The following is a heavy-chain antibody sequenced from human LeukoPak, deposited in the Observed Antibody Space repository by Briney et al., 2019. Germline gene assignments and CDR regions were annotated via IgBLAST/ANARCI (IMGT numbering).Heavy chain of an antibody. CDR1: GGSFSGYY. V-gene: IGHV4-34*01. Sequence: SETLSLTCAVYGGSFSGYYWSWIRQPPGKGLEWIGEINHSGSSNYNPSLKSRVTISVDTSKNQFSLKLSSVTAADTAVYYCARGQSSLWRDAFDIWGQGTMVTVSS. J-gene: IGHJ3*02. D-gene: IGHD6-13*01. CDR3: ARGQSSLWRDAFDI. CDR2: INHSGSS.